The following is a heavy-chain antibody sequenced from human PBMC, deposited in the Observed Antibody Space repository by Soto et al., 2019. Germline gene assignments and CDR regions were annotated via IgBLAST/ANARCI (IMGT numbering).Heavy chain of an antibody. D-gene: IGHD3-10*01. J-gene: IGHJ5*02. Sequence: SLTLSLTCTVSGGSISSGDYYWSWIRQPPGKGLEWIGYIYYSGSTYYNPSLKSRVTISVDTSKNQFSLKLSSVTAADTAVYYCARTVREWPNWFDPWGQGTLVTVSS. CDR1: GGSISSGDYY. CDR2: IYYSGST. V-gene: IGHV4-30-4*01. CDR3: ARTVREWPNWFDP.